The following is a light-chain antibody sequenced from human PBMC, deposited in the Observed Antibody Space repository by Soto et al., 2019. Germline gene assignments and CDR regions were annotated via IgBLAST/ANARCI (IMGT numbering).Light chain of an antibody. CDR1: SSDVGGYNY. J-gene: IGLJ2*01. CDR2: DVS. Sequence: QSALTQPASVSGSPGQSITISCTGTSSDVGGYNYASWYQHHPGKVPKLMIYDVSNRPSGISNRFSGSKSGNTASLTISGLQAEDEADYYCSSYTSSSTVVFGGGTKVTVL. CDR3: SSYTSSSTVV. V-gene: IGLV2-14*03.